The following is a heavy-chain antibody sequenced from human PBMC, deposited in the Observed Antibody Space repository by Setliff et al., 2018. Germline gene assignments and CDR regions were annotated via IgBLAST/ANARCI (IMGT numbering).Heavy chain of an antibody. D-gene: IGHD2-15*01. CDR3: ARVDNVVVVAAIEFDY. V-gene: IGHV1-2*02. Sequence: GASVKVSCKASGYTFTSHYMNWVRQAPGLGLEWTGWIKHNSGGTNYAQKFQGRVTMTSETSVSTAYMELSRLRSDDAAVYYCARVDNVVVVAAIEFDYWGQGALVTVSS. J-gene: IGHJ4*02. CDR1: GYTFTSHY. CDR2: IKHNSGGT.